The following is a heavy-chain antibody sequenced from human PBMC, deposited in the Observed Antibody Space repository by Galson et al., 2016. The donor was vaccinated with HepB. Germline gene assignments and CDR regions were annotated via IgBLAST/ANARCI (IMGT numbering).Heavy chain of an antibody. J-gene: IGHJ4*02. CDR3: ARGVYYASTI. V-gene: IGHV4-39*02. CDR2: FFFGGGT. D-gene: IGHD3-10*01. Sequence: LSLTCAVSGGSMSSRSYYWGWIRRPPGKGLEWIGTFFFGGGTYYNPSLESRVTISVDASNNRFSLNLNSVTAPDTAVYYCARGVYYASTIWGRGTLVTVSS. CDR1: GGSMSSRSYY.